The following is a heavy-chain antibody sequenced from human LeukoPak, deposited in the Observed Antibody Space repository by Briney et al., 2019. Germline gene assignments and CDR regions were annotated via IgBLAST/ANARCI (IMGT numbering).Heavy chain of an antibody. CDR1: EFTFSTYA. CDR2: ISGSGGST. Sequence: PGGSLRLSCAASEFTFSTYAMRWVRQAPGKGLEWVSAISGSGGSTYYADSVKGRFTISRDNSKNTLYLQMNSLRAEDTAVYYCAKASGSGTYYKSPFDYWGQGTLVTVSS. D-gene: IGHD3-10*01. V-gene: IGHV3-23*01. J-gene: IGHJ4*02. CDR3: AKASGSGTYYKSPFDY.